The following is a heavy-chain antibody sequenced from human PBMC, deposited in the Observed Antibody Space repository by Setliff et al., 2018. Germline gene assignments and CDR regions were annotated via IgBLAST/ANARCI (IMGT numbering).Heavy chain of an antibody. CDR1: GGSISSYY. D-gene: IGHD6-13*01. V-gene: IGHV4-4*07. CDR3: ARAGGGSRFTAYYYYYMDV. J-gene: IGHJ6*03. CDR2: IYTSGST. Sequence: LSLTCTVSGGSISSYYWSWIRQPAGKGLEWIGRIYTSGSTNYNPPLKSRVTMSVDTSKNHFSLKLSSVTAADTAVYCCARAGGGSRFTAYYYYYMDVWGKGTTVTVSS.